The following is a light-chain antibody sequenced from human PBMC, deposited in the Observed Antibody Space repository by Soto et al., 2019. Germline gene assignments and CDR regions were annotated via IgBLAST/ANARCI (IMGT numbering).Light chain of an antibody. CDR3: QQFGSSPGFT. J-gene: IGKJ3*01. Sequence: EIVLTQSPGTLSLSPGERATLSCRASQSINSRYLAWYQQKPGQAPRLLIYGASSRATGIPDRFSGSGSGTDFTLTISRLEAEDFAVYYCQQFGSSPGFTFGPVTKVDIK. V-gene: IGKV3-20*01. CDR1: QSINSRY. CDR2: GAS.